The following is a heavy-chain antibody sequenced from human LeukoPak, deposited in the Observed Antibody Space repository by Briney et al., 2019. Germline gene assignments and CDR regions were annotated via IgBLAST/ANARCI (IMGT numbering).Heavy chain of an antibody. V-gene: IGHV1-18*01. Sequence: GASVKVSCKASGYTFTSYGISWVRQAPGQGLEGMGWISAYNGNPNYAQKLQGRVTMTTDTSTRTAYMELRSLRSDDTAVYYCARTHPDSGSYYPFDYWGQGTLVTVSS. J-gene: IGHJ4*02. CDR3: ARTHPDSGSYYPFDY. D-gene: IGHD1-26*01. CDR1: GYTFTSYG. CDR2: ISAYNGNP.